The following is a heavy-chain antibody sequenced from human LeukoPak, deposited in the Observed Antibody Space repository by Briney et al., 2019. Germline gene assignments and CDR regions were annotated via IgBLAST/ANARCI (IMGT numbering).Heavy chain of an antibody. V-gene: IGHV3-7*01. CDR1: GFTFSTYW. Sequence: GGSLRLSCAASGFTFSTYWMSWVRQAPGKGLEWVVNIRGDGGKRNYVDSVKGRFTISRDNAKNSLYLQMNSLRAEDTAMYYCARDWGGEGRPTDYWGQGTLVTVSS. D-gene: IGHD3-16*01. J-gene: IGHJ4*02. CDR2: IRGDGGKR. CDR3: ARDWGGEGRPTDY.